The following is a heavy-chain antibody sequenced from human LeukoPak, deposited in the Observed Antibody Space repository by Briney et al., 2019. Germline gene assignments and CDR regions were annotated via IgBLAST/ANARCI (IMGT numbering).Heavy chain of an antibody. Sequence: GGSLRLSCAASGFTLSSYWMHWVRQAPGKGLGWVSRIKSDGRTNYADSVKGRFTISRDNAKNTVSLQMNSLRAEDTGVYYCARAPSEIGGYYPEYFRHWGQGTLVIVSS. CDR3: ARAPSEIGGYYPEYFRH. CDR2: IKSDGRT. CDR1: GFTLSSYW. D-gene: IGHD3-22*01. J-gene: IGHJ1*01. V-gene: IGHV3-74*01.